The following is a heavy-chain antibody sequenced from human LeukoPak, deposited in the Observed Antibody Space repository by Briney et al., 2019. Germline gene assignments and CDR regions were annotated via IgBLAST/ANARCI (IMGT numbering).Heavy chain of an antibody. CDR2: ISSDANNK. V-gene: IGHV3-30*04. Sequence: GGSLRLSCAASGFTFSTYAMHWVRQAPGTGLESVAVISSDANNKYYADSVKGRFTISRDNSKNTLYLQMNSLRAEDTAVYYCANELGLTTVTGQDYYYGMDVWGQGTTVTVSS. D-gene: IGHD4-17*01. J-gene: IGHJ6*02. CDR1: GFTFSTYA. CDR3: ANELGLTTVTGQDYYYGMDV.